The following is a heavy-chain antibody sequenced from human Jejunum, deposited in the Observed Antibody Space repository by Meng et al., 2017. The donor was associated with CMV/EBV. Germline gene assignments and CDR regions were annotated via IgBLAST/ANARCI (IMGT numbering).Heavy chain of an antibody. J-gene: IGHJ4*02. V-gene: IGHV3-9*01. CDR3: VRVFNYDFWDGYSDYYFDD. D-gene: IGHD3-3*01. CDR2: ISWNRGSR. CDR1: DDSG. Sequence: DDSGMHWVRQSPGKGLEWVSGISWNRGSRDYADSVKGRFTISRDSAKNSVYLQMNSLRAEDTAVYYCVRVFNYDFWDGYSDYYFDDWGQGTLVTVSS.